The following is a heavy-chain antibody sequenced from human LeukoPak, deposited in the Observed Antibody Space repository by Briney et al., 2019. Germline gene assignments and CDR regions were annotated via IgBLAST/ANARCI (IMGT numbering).Heavy chain of an antibody. Sequence: GGSLRLSCAASGFSFSSHWMTWVRQAPGKGLEWVANIKQDEGERYYVDSVKGRFTISRDNAKNSLYLQMNSLRVEDTAVYYCARGRGLDVWGEGTTVTVSS. V-gene: IGHV3-7*01. CDR2: IKQDEGER. J-gene: IGHJ6*04. CDR3: ARGRGLDV. CDR1: GFSFSSHW.